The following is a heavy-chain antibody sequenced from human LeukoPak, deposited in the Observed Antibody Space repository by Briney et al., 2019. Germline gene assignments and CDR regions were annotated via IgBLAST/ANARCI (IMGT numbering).Heavy chain of an antibody. CDR2: IYTSGST. J-gene: IGHJ4*02. CDR3: ARERTDTSMDY. CDR1: GGSISSGSYY. Sequence: SETLSLTCTVSGGSISSGSYYWTWIRQPAGKGLEWIGRIYTSGSTNHNPSLKSRVAISLDTSKNQFSLKLISVTAADTAVYFCARERTDTSMDYWGQGTLVTVSS. D-gene: IGHD5-18*01. V-gene: IGHV4-61*02.